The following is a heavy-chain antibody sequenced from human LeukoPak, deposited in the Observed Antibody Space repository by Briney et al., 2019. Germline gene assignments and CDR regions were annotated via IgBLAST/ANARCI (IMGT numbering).Heavy chain of an antibody. D-gene: IGHD3-3*01. V-gene: IGHV1-8*01. Sequence: ASVKVSCKASGYTFTSYDINWVRQATGQGLKWMGWMNPNSGNTGYAQKFQGRVTMTRNTSISTAYMELSSLRSEDTAVYYCARDLNYDFWSGYFPFATNWFDPWGQGTLVTVSS. CDR2: MNPNSGNT. CDR1: GYTFTSYD. CDR3: ARDLNYDFWSGYFPFATNWFDP. J-gene: IGHJ5*02.